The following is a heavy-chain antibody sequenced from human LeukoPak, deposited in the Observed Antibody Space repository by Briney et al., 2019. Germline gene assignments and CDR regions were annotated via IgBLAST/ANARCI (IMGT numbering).Heavy chain of an antibody. CDR1: GFTFSSYS. CDR3: ARGGDSTGYYVWFDP. V-gene: IGHV3-48*01. CDR2: ISCSRTTT. Sequence: GGSLRLSCAASGFTFSSYSMNWVRQAPGKGLEWVAYISCSRTTTYYADSVKGRFTISRDNAKNSLYLQMNSVRAEDTAIYYCARGGDSTGYYVWFDPWGQGTLVTVSS. D-gene: IGHD3-22*01. J-gene: IGHJ5*02.